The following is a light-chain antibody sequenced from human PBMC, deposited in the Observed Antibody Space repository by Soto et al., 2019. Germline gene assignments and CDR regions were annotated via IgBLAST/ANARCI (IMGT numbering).Light chain of an antibody. CDR3: HQYNNRPPT. Sequence: EIVMTQSPATLSVSPGEGATVSCRASQSVSSNLAWHQQKLGQAPRLLIYGAFTRATGIPAKFSGSGSGTEFTLTISSLQSEDFAVYYCHQYNNRPPTFGQGTKVDIK. CDR1: QSVSSN. CDR2: GAF. J-gene: IGKJ1*01. V-gene: IGKV3-15*01.